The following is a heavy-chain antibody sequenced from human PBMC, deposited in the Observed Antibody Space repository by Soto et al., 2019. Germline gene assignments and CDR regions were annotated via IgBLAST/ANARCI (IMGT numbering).Heavy chain of an antibody. D-gene: IGHD5-12*01. J-gene: IGHJ2*01. CDR2: IIPIFGTV. CDR1: GGTFSNYP. CDR3: ARGNHRWLQWWYFDL. V-gene: IGHV1-69*12. Sequence: QVQLVQSGAEVKKPGSSVKVSCKASGGTFSNYPISWVRQAPGQGLEWMGGIIPIFGTVNYAQKFQGRVTVTADEAPSTAYRELSSLRSEDTAVYYCARGNHRWLQWWYFDLWGRGTLVTVAS.